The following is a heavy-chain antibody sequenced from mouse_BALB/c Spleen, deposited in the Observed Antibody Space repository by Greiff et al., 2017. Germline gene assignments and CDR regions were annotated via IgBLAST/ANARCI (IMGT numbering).Heavy chain of an antibody. CDR1: GFTFSDYY. CDR2: ISDGGSYT. J-gene: IGHJ3*01. Sequence: EVMLVESGGGLVKPGGSLKLSCAASGFTFSDYYMYWVRQTPEKRLEWVATISDGGSYTYYPDSVKGRFTISRDNAKNNLYLQMSSLKSEDTAMYYCARDQEYGNYAFAYWGQGTLVTVSA. V-gene: IGHV5-4*02. CDR3: ARDQEYGNYAFAY. D-gene: IGHD2-10*02.